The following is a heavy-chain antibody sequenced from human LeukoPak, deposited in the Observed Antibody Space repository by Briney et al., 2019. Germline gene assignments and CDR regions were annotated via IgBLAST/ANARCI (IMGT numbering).Heavy chain of an antibody. J-gene: IGHJ4*02. CDR3: ARVRVGATSIDY. CDR2: INPNSGGT. V-gene: IGHV1-2*02. D-gene: IGHD1-26*01. Sequence: ASVKVSCKASGYTFTGYYMRWVRQAPGQGLEWMGWINPNSGGTNHAQKFQGRVTMTRDTSISTAYMELSRLRSDDTAVYYCARVRVGATSIDYWGQGTLVTVSS. CDR1: GYTFTGYY.